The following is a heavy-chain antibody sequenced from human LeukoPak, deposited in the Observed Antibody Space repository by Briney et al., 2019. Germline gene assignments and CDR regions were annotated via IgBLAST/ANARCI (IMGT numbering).Heavy chain of an antibody. Sequence: GGSLRLSCAASGFTFSSYAMSWVRQAPGKGLEGVSAIIGSGASTYYGDSVSGLLTIYRNTTNNTLYLKIESLRAKGAAVYYCDKTREVVDAHFDWGRGRTV. V-gene: IGHV3-23*01. CDR1: GFTFSSYA. CDR2: IIGSGAST. CDR3: DKTREVVDAHFD. J-gene: IGHJ6*01. D-gene: IGHD2-15*01.